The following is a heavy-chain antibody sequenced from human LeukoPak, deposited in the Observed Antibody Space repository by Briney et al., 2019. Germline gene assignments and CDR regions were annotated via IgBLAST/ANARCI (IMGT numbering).Heavy chain of an antibody. CDR1: GGSISSGGYS. Sequence: TSQTLSLTCAVSGGSISSGGYSWSWIRQPPGKGLEWIGYIYHSGSTYYNPSLKSRVTISVDRSKNQFSLKLSSVTAADTAVYYCAGGIGVVVAAEYYFDYWGQGTLVTVSS. J-gene: IGHJ4*02. CDR2: IYHSGST. D-gene: IGHD2-15*01. CDR3: AGGIGVVVAAEYYFDY. V-gene: IGHV4-30-2*01.